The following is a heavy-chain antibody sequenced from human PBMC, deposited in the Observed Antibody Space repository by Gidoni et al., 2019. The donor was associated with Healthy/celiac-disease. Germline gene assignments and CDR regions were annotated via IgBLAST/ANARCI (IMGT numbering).Heavy chain of an antibody. Sequence: QVQLVQSGAEVKKPGASVKVSCKASGYPFPSYAMHWVRQAPGQRLEWMGWINAGNGNTKYSQKFQGRVTITRDTSASTAYMELSSLRSEDTAVYYCARASFAGFGVFDAFDIWGQGTMVTVSS. V-gene: IGHV1-3*01. CDR1: GYPFPSYA. CDR2: INAGNGNT. CDR3: ARASFAGFGVFDAFDI. J-gene: IGHJ3*02. D-gene: IGHD3-10*01.